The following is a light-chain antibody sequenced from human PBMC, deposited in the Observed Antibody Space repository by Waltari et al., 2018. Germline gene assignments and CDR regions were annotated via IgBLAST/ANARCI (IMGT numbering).Light chain of an antibody. V-gene: IGLV2-8*01. CDR3: SSYAGSSVWV. CDR1: SSDIGNYDY. CDR2: EVT. J-gene: IGLJ3*02. Sequence: QSALTQPPSASGSPGQSVTISCTGSSSDIGNYDYVAWYQQPPDKAPELMSYEVTKRPSGVPDRFSGSKSGNTASLTVSGLQAADEADYYCSSYAGSSVWVFGGGTKLTVV.